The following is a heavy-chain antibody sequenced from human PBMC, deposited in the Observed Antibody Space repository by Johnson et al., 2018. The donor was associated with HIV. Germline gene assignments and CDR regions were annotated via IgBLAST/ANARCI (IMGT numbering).Heavy chain of an antibody. J-gene: IGHJ3*02. V-gene: IGHV3-13*01. Sequence: MLLVESGGGLVQPGGSLRLSCAASGFTFSSYDMHWVRQATGKGLEWVSAIGTAGDTYYPGSVKGRFTISRENAKNSLYLQMNSLSAGDTAVYYCAKPPSMGADAFDIWGQGTMVTVSS. D-gene: IGHD3-16*01. CDR3: AKPPSMGADAFDI. CDR1: GFTFSSYD. CDR2: IGTAGDT.